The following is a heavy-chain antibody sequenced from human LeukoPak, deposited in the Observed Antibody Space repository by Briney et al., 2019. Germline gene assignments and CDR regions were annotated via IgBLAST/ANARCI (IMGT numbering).Heavy chain of an antibody. V-gene: IGHV4-39*07. Sequence: SETLSLTCTVSGGSISSSSYYWGWIRQPPGKGLEWIGSIYYSGSTYYNPSLKSRVTISVDTSKNQFSLKLSSVTAADTAVYYCARDPREAYAFDIWGQGTMVTVSS. CDR1: GGSISSSSYY. CDR3: ARDPREAYAFDI. CDR2: IYYSGST. J-gene: IGHJ3*02.